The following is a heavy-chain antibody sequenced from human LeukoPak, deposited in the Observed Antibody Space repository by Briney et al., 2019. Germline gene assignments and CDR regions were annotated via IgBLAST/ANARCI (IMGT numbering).Heavy chain of an antibody. V-gene: IGHV5-51*01. CDR1: GYSFTSYW. CDR2: IHPDDSDT. CDR3: ARHRFSYGDPGDY. J-gene: IGHJ4*02. D-gene: IGHD4-17*01. Sequence: GESLKISCKGSGYSFTSYWIGWVRQMPGKGLEWMGIIHPDDSDTRYSPSFQGQVTISADKSISTAYLQWRSLKASDTAMYYCARHRFSYGDPGDYWGQGTLITVSS.